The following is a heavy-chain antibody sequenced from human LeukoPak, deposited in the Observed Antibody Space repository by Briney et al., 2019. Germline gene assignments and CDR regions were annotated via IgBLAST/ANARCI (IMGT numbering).Heavy chain of an antibody. CDR1: EFSVSSNY. Sequence: PGGSLRLSCAVSEFSVSSNYMNWVRQAPGKGLEWVSVIYSGGATYYADSVRGRFTISRDNSKNMVSLQMTSLGAEDTAVYYCARGRXXGXXXXXGQGXLVTXXS. D-gene: IGHD3-3*01. CDR3: ARGRXXGXXXX. V-gene: IGHV3-53*01. J-gene: IGHJ4*02. CDR2: IYSGGAT.